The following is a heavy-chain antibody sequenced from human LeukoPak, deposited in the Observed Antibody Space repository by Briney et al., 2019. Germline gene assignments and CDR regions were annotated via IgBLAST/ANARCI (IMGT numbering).Heavy chain of an antibody. J-gene: IGHJ6*03. Sequence: PGGSLRLSCAGSGFTFSDYTMHWVPQGPGKGLEYVSAITANARSKYHADSVRGRFTISRDNSKDTLYLQMGSLRPEDTAVYYCARGPSSYFYMDVWGKGTTVTISS. CDR1: GFTFSDYT. CDR2: ITANARSK. CDR3: ARGPSSYFYMDV. V-gene: IGHV3-64*02.